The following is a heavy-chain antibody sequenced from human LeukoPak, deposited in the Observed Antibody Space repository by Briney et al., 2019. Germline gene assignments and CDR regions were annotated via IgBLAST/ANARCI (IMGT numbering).Heavy chain of an antibody. CDR3: ARKLTTGAPIDY. CDR2: IYYSGST. J-gene: IGHJ4*02. Sequence: PSETLSLTCTVSGGSISSYYWSWIRQPPGKGLEGIGYIYYSGSTNYNPSLKSRVTISVDTSKNQFSLKLSSVTAADTAVYYCARKLTTGAPIDYWGQGTLVTVSS. D-gene: IGHD4-17*01. V-gene: IGHV4-59*01. CDR1: GGSISSYY.